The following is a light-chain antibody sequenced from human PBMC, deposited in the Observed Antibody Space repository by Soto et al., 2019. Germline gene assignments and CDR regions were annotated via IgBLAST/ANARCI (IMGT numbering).Light chain of an antibody. Sequence: EIVLTQSPGTLSLSPGERATLSCRASQSLSSSYLAWYQQKPGQAPRLLIYGASSRATAIPDRFSGSGSGTEFTLTISSLQSEDFAVYYCQQYHNWPAFGQGTKVDIK. V-gene: IGKV3-20*01. CDR1: QSLSSSY. J-gene: IGKJ1*01. CDR2: GAS. CDR3: QQYHNWPA.